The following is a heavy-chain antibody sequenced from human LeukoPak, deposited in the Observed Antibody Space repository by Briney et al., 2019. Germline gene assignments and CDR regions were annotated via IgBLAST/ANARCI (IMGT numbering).Heavy chain of an antibody. CDR1: GGSISSSSYY. V-gene: IGHV4-39*07. J-gene: IGHJ4*02. CDR2: IYYSGST. D-gene: IGHD6-13*01. Sequence: SETLSLTCTVSGGSISSSSYYWGWIRQPPGKGLEWIGSIYYSGSTYYNPSLKSRVTISVDTSKNQFSLKLSSVTAADTAVYYCAGLGYSVPFDYWGQGTLVTVSS. CDR3: AGLGYSVPFDY.